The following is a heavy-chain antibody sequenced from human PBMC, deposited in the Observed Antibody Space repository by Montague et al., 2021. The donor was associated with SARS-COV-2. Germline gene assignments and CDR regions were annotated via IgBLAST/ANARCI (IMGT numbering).Heavy chain of an antibody. D-gene: IGHD6-13*01. CDR2: IYAGDST. J-gene: IGHJ4*02. CDR3: ARVRNSWAYYFDY. CDR1: TFTVNNNY. V-gene: IGHV3-66*01. Sequence: SLRLSCAASTFTVNNNYLSWVRQAPGKGLEWVSVIYAGDSTYYAYSVXGIFTISRDISKNTPFLQMNSMRAEDTALYYCARVRNSWAYYFDYWGQGTLVTVSS.